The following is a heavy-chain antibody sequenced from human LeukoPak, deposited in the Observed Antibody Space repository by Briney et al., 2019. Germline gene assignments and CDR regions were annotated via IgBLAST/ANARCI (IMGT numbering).Heavy chain of an antibody. J-gene: IGHJ5*02. V-gene: IGHV3-30*18. D-gene: IGHD5-18*01. CDR2: ISYDGSNK. CDR3: AKDARIQLWLRIWGNWFDP. Sequence: GGSLRLSCAASGFTFSSYGMHWVRQAPGKGLEWVAVISYDGSNKYYADSVKGRFTISRDNSKNTLYLQMNSLRAEDTAVYYCAKDARIQLWLRIWGNWFDPWGQGTLVTVSS. CDR1: GFTFSSYG.